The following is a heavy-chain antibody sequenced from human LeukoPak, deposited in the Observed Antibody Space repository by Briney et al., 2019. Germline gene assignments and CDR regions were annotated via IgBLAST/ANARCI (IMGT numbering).Heavy chain of an antibody. CDR2: IYYSGTGST. Sequence: PSETLSLTCTGSGGSIRGDFWSWIRQPPGKGLEYIGYIYYSGTGSTNYNPSLKSRVTISVDTSKNQFSLKLSSVTPADTAVYYCARLAARRGYYYYGMDFWGQETTVTVSS. CDR1: GGSIRGDF. J-gene: IGHJ6*02. V-gene: IGHV4-59*01. CDR3: ARLAARRGYYYYGMDF.